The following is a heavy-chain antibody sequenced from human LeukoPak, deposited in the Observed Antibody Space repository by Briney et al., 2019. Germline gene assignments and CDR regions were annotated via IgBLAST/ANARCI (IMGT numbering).Heavy chain of an antibody. CDR2: IYSGGTT. CDR1: GFTVSSNY. J-gene: IGHJ4*02. Sequence: GGSLRLSCAASGFTVSSNYMSWVRQAPGKGLEWVSVIYSGGTTYYADSVKGRFTISRDNSKNTLYLQMNSLRAEDTAVYYCARDLWDDGTFDYWGQGTLVTVSS. CDR3: ARDLWDDGTFDY. D-gene: IGHD1-1*01. V-gene: IGHV3-53*01.